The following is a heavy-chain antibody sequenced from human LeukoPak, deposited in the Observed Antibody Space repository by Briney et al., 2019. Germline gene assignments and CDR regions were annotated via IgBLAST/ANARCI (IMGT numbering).Heavy chain of an antibody. Sequence: GGSLRLSCAASGFSLNTYAMHWVRQAPVKGLEWVALISYDGDYKYYADSVKGRFTISRDSSKNTLSLQMNSLKPEDTAVYFCARDGSIAVATAANIDYWGQGTLVTVSS. D-gene: IGHD2-2*01. CDR1: GFSLNTYA. CDR3: ARDGSIAVATAANIDY. J-gene: IGHJ4*02. CDR2: ISYDGDYK. V-gene: IGHV3-30-3*01.